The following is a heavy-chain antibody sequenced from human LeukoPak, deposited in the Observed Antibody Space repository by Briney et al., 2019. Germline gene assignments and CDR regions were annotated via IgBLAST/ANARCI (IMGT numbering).Heavy chain of an antibody. CDR1: GYTFTSYG. D-gene: IGHD4-17*01. Sequence: ASVKVSCKASGYTFTSYGISWVRQAPGQGLEWMGWISAYNGNTNYAQKLQGRVTMTTDTSTSTAYMELRSLRSDDTPVYYCASFVDGDSLDYWGQGTLVTVSS. J-gene: IGHJ4*02. CDR2: ISAYNGNT. CDR3: ASFVDGDSLDY. V-gene: IGHV1-18*01.